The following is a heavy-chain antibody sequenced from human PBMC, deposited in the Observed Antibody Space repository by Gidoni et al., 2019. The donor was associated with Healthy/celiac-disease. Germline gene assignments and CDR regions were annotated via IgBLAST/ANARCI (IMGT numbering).Heavy chain of an antibody. CDR1: GFALSTSGMC. Sequence: QVTLRESGPALVKPTQTLTLNCTFSGFALSTSGMCVSWIRQHPGKALEWLALIDWDDYKYYSTSLKTRLTISKDTSKHQVVLTMTNMDPVDTATYYCARIWGSSTSCPDYWGQGTLVTVSS. D-gene: IGHD2-2*01. CDR2: IDWDDYK. CDR3: ARIWGSSTSCPDY. J-gene: IGHJ4*02. V-gene: IGHV2-70*01.